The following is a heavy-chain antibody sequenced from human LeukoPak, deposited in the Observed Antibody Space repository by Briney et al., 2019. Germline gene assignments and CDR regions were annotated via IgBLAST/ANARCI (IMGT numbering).Heavy chain of an antibody. CDR3: AKDSSASYASGSYSFDY. J-gene: IGHJ4*02. D-gene: IGHD3-10*01. Sequence: QPGGSLRLSCAASGFTFSSYAVSWVRQAPGKGLEWVSALRGSGGSIYYAETVKGRFTMSRDNSKNTLHLQRNSLRAEDTAVYYCAKDSSASYASGSYSFDYWGQGTLDTVSS. V-gene: IGHV3-23*01. CDR2: LRGSGGSI. CDR1: GFTFSSYA.